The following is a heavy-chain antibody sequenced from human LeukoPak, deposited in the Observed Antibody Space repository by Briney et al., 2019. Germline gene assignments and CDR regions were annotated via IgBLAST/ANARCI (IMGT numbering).Heavy chain of an antibody. Sequence: GGSLRLSCSASQFTFNAHALHWVRQAPGRGLEHLSAIISSGVETYYADSVKGRFTISRDNSKDTLYLQMSSLGPEDTATYYCVKDMSKYFDWAPYYFDSWGQGTLVTVSS. CDR2: IISSGVET. D-gene: IGHD3-9*01. CDR1: QFTFNAHA. V-gene: IGHV3-64D*06. J-gene: IGHJ4*02. CDR3: VKDMSKYFDWAPYYFDS.